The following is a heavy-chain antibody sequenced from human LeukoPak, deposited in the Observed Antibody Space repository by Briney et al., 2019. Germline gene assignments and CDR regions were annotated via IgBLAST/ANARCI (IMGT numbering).Heavy chain of an antibody. Sequence: GGSLRLSCAASGFIFSNYAMTWVRQTPGKGLEWVPTNSGSGGSTYYADSVKGRFTISRDSSKNTLYLQMSSLRAEDTAVYFCAKLSGYTYAYYFDYWGQGTLVTASS. D-gene: IGHD5-18*01. V-gene: IGHV3-23*01. CDR1: GFIFSNYA. CDR3: AKLSGYTYAYYFDY. CDR2: NSGSGGST. J-gene: IGHJ4*02.